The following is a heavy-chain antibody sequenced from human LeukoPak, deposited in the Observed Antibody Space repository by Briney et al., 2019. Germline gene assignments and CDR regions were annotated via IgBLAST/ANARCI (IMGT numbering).Heavy chain of an antibody. CDR3: ARVARPCHKNFDY. V-gene: IGHV4-34*01. CDR2: INHSGST. Sequence: SETLSLTCAVYGGSFSGYYWSWIRQPPGKGLEWIGEINHSGSTNYNPSLKSRVTISVDTSKNQFSLKLSSVTAADTAVYYCARVARPCHKNFDYWGQGTLVTVSS. J-gene: IGHJ4*02. CDR1: GGSFSGYY. D-gene: IGHD6-25*01.